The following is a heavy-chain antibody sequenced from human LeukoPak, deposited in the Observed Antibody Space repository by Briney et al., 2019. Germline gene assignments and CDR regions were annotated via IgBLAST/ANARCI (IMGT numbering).Heavy chain of an antibody. V-gene: IGHV4-39*07. Sequence: SETLSLTCTVSGGSISSSSYYWGWIRQPPGKGLEWIGSIYYSGSTYYNPSLKSRVTISVDTSKNQFSLKLSSVTAADTAVCNCARILFLKRWLQLGDQYYFDYWGQGTLVTVSS. D-gene: IGHD5-24*01. CDR1: GGSISSSSYY. CDR2: IYYSGST. J-gene: IGHJ4*02. CDR3: ARILFLKRWLQLGDQYYFDY.